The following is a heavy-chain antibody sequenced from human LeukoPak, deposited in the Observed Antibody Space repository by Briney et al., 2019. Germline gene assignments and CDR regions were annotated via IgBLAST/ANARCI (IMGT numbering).Heavy chain of an antibody. CDR1: GGSISSGDYY. CDR3: ARAPHYGSGSDP. CDR2: VYYSGST. J-gene: IGHJ5*02. D-gene: IGHD3-10*01. Sequence: PSQTLSLTCTVSGGSISSGDYYWRWIRQPPGKGLEWIGYVYYSGSTYYNPSLKSRLTISMDTSKNHFSLKLSSVTAADTAVYFCARAPHYGSGSDPWGQGTLVTVSS. V-gene: IGHV4-30-4*01.